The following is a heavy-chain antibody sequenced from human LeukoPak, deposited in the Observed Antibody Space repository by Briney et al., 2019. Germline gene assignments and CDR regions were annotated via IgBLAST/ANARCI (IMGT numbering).Heavy chain of an antibody. CDR3: ARGRGWYDSSGYYPDDY. CDR2: INPNSDDT. J-gene: IGHJ4*02. D-gene: IGHD3-22*01. Sequence: GASVKVSCKASGYTFTGYYMHWVRQAPGQGLEWMGWINPNSDDTNYAQKFQGRVTMTRDTSISTAYMELSSLRSDDTAVYYCARGRGWYDSSGYYPDDYWGQGTLVTVSS. V-gene: IGHV1-2*02. CDR1: GYTFTGYY.